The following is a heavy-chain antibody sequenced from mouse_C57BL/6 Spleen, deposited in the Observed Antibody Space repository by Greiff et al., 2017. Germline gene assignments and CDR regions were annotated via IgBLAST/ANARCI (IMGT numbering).Heavy chain of an antibody. D-gene: IGHD4-1*01. J-gene: IGHJ1*03. Sequence: QVQLKQSGAELVRPGASVTLSCKASGYTFTDYEMHWVKQTPVHGLEWIGAIDPETGGTAYNQKFKGKAILTADKSSSTAYMELRSLTSEDSAVYYCTRIGDWDGYFDVWGTGTTVTVSS. CDR3: TRIGDWDGYFDV. CDR2: IDPETGGT. CDR1: GYTFTDYE. V-gene: IGHV1-15*01.